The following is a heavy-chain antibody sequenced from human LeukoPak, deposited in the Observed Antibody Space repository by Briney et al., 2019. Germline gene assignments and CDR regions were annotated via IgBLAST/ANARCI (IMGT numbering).Heavy chain of an antibody. V-gene: IGHV3-53*01. CDR3: ARGNPFQEYGMDV. J-gene: IGHJ6*02. CDR1: GFTVSSNY. D-gene: IGHD1-14*01. Sequence: GGSLRLSCAASGFTVSSNYVSWVRQAPGKGLEWVSVIYSGGSTYYADSVKGRFTISRDNSKNTLYLQMNSLRAEDTAVYYCARGNPFQEYGMDVWGQGTTVTVSS. CDR2: IYSGGST.